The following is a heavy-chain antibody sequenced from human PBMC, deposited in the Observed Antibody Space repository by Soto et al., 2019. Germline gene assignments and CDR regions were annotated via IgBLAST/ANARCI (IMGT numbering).Heavy chain of an antibody. CDR2: IYYSGST. V-gene: IGHV4-61*01. CDR3: ARHPRFGELPFDY. J-gene: IGHJ4*02. D-gene: IGHD3-10*01. CDR1: DGSVSSSSLY. Sequence: SETLSLTCTVSDGSVSSSSLYWTWIRQPPGKGLEWIGYIYYSGSTNYNPSLKSRVTISMDTSKNQFSLRLSSVTAADTAMYYCARHPRFGELPFDYWGQGTLVTVSS.